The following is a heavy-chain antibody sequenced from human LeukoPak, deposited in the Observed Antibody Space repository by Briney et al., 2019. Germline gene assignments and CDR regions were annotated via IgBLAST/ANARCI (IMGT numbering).Heavy chain of an antibody. CDR3: ASYNWNYYLLIYFDY. D-gene: IGHD1-1*01. CDR1: GGTFSSYA. V-gene: IGHV1-69*13. CDR2: IIPIFGTA. J-gene: IGHJ4*02. Sequence: SVKVSCKASGGTFSSYAISWVRRAPGQGLEWMGGIIPIFGTANYAQKFQGRVTITADESTSTAYMELSSLRSEDTAVYYCASYNWNYYLLIYFDYWGQGTLVTVSS.